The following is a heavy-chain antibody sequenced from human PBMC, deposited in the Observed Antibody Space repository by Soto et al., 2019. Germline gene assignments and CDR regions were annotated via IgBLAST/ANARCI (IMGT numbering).Heavy chain of an antibody. CDR1: GFTFDIYA. CDR3: AKELGGYSYGYELDH. CDR2: ISWNSGTR. D-gene: IGHD5-18*01. V-gene: IGHV3-9*01. Sequence: EVQLVDSGGGLVQPGRSLRLSCAASGFTFDIYAMHWVRQAPGEGLEWVSSISWNSGTRGYADSVKGRFTISRDNAKNSLYLQMDSLRTEDTAFYYCAKELGGYSYGYELDHWGQGTLVAVSS. J-gene: IGHJ4*02.